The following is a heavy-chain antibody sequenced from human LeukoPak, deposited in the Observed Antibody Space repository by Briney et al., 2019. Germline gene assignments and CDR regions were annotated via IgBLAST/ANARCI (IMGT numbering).Heavy chain of an antibody. CDR1: GYSFTTYW. D-gene: IGHD6-19*01. CDR3: AGGGSGCYNCFDY. CDR2: IYPGDSDT. V-gene: IGHV5-51*01. Sequence: GESLKISCKGSGYSFTTYWIGWVRQIPGKGLEWMGIIYPGDSDTRYSPSFQGQVTISADRSITTAYLQWSSLKASDTAMYYCAGGGSGCYNCFDYWGQGALVTVSS. J-gene: IGHJ4*02.